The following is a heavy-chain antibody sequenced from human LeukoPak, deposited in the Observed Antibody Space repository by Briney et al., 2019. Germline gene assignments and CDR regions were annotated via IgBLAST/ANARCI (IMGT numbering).Heavy chain of an antibody. CDR3: ARDEDWNYGTAYDWFDP. J-gene: IGHJ5*02. CDR1: GYTFTSYG. CDR2: ISAYNGNT. D-gene: IGHD1-7*01. Sequence: ASVKVSCEASGYTFTSYGISRVRQAPGQGLEWMGWISAYNGNTNYAQKLQGRVTMTTDTSTSTAYMELRSLRSDDTAVYYCARDEDWNYGTAYDWFDPWGQGTLVTVSS. V-gene: IGHV1-18*01.